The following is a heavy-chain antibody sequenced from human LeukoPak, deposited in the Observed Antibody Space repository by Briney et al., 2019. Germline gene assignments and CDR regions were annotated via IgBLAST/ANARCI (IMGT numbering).Heavy chain of an antibody. CDR1: GFTFDDYA. CDR3: AKDSAAVGDYFDY. D-gene: IGHD6-13*01. J-gene: IGHJ4*02. CDR2: ISWNSGTI. V-gene: IGHV3-9*01. Sequence: PGGSLRLSCAASGFTFDDYAMHWVRQAPGKGLEWVSTISWNSGTIGYADSVKGRFTISRDNAKNSLYLQMNSLRAEDTALYYCAKDSAAVGDYFDYWGQGTLVTVSS.